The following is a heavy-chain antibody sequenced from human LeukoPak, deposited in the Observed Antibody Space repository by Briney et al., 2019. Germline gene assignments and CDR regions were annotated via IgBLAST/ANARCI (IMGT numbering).Heavy chain of an antibody. D-gene: IGHD3-9*01. J-gene: IGHJ3*02. Sequence: GGSLRLSCAASGFTFSGHWMSWVRQAPGKGLEWVANIKQDGSEKYYVDSVKGRFTISRDNAKNSLYLQMNSLRAEDTAVYYCARDQRRLRYFDASRAFDIWGQGTMVTVSS. CDR3: ARDQRRLRYFDASRAFDI. V-gene: IGHV3-7*03. CDR2: IKQDGSEK. CDR1: GFTFSGHW.